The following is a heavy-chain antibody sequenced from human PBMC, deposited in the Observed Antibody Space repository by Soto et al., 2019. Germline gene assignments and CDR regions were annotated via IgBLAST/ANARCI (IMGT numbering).Heavy chain of an antibody. CDR3: AREFVYDILTGSGDWFDP. J-gene: IGHJ5*02. Sequence: GGSLRLSCAASGFTFSSYSMNWVRQAPGKGLEWVSYISSSSSTIYYADSVKGRFTISRDNAKNSLYLQMNSLRAEDTAVYYCAREFVYDILTGSGDWFDPWGQGTLVTVSS. D-gene: IGHD3-9*01. V-gene: IGHV3-48*01. CDR2: ISSSSSTI. CDR1: GFTFSSYS.